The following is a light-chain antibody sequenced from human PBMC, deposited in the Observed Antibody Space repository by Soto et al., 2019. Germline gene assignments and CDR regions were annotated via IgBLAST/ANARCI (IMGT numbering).Light chain of an antibody. CDR2: GAS. V-gene: IGKV3-20*01. CDR1: QNVRSSH. CDR3: QQYSSSPLT. J-gene: IGKJ4*01. Sequence: EIVLTQTPGTLSLSPGERATLSCRASQNVRSSHLAWYQQKPGQAPRLLIHGASSRATGIPDRFSGSGSGTDFTLTISRLEHEDFPVYYCQQYSSSPLTFGGGTKVDIK.